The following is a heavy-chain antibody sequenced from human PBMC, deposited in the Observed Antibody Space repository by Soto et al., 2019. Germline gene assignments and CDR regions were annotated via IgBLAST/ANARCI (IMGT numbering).Heavy chain of an antibody. CDR1: SGSVFSSNW. D-gene: IGHD6-19*01. CDR2: TRNSGGA. CDR3: ASHLVMACTRCFHH. Sequence: QVQLQESGPGLVKPSGTLSLTCAVSSGSVFSSNWWSWVRLPPGKGLEWIGDTRNSGGANYNPSLKSRVTITVDRSRNHLFLELISVSAADTAVYYCASHLVMACTRCFHHWGVGTLVTVSS. V-gene: IGHV4-4*02. J-gene: IGHJ4*02.